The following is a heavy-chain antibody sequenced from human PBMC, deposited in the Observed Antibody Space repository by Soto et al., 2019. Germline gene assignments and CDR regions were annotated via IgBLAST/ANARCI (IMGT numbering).Heavy chain of an antibody. Sequence: QVQLVESGGGVVQPGRSLRLSCSASGFIFGTYGMDWVRQAPGKGLEWVALISYDGNKEFYADSVKGRFTISRDNSRNTLYLHMNSLKPEDTAMYYCAKETATSVDYYCFYGLDVWGPGTTVSVSS. D-gene: IGHD1-1*01. J-gene: IGHJ6*02. V-gene: IGHV3-30*18. CDR1: GFIFGTYG. CDR3: AKETATSVDYYCFYGLDV. CDR2: ISYDGNKE.